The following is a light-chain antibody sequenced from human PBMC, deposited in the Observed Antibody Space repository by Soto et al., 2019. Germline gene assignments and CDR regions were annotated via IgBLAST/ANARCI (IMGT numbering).Light chain of an antibody. CDR2: DAS. Sequence: EIVLTHSRGTLSLSPGERATLSSSASQSVSSYLAWYQQKPGQAPRLLIYDASNRATGIPARFSGSGSGTDFTLTISSLEPEDFAVYYCQQRSNWPPITFGQGTRLEN. J-gene: IGKJ5*01. CDR1: QSVSSY. V-gene: IGKV3-11*01. CDR3: QQRSNWPPIT.